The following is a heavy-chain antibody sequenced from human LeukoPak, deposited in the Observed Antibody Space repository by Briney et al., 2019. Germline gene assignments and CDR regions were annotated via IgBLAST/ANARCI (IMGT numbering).Heavy chain of an antibody. CDR3: ARDQYYYDSSGYGY. CDR1: GLTVSSYG. D-gene: IGHD3-22*01. Sequence: PGGSLRLSCGASGLTVSSYGMSWVRQAPGKGLEWVSTIIGSAVNTYYADSVKGRFTISRDDSKNTLYLQMNSLRAEDTAVYYCARDQYYYDSSGYGYWGQGTLVTVSS. V-gene: IGHV3-23*01. J-gene: IGHJ4*02. CDR2: IIGSAVNT.